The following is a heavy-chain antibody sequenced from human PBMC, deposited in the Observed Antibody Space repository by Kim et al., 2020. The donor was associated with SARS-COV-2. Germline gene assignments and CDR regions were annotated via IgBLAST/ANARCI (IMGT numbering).Heavy chain of an antibody. Sequence: STTYSPSLKGRVTISVDTSKNQFSLKLSSVTAADTAVYYCASSGWYRGYWGQGTLVTVSS. V-gene: IGHV4-34*01. CDR3: ASSGWYRGY. D-gene: IGHD6-19*01. J-gene: IGHJ4*02. CDR2: ST.